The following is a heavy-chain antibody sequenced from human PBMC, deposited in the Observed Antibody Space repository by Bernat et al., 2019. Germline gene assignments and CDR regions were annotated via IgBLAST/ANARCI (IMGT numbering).Heavy chain of an antibody. V-gene: IGHV3-30*18. J-gene: IGHJ4*02. CDR1: GFTFSSYG. Sequence: QVQLVESGGGVVQPGRSLRLSCAASGFTFSSYGMHWVRQAPGKGLEWVAVISYDGSNKYYADSVKGRFTISRDNSKNTLYLQMNSLRAEDTAVYYCAKDVSDDSSGYNFDYWGQGTLVTVSS. D-gene: IGHD3-22*01. CDR3: AKDVSDDSSGYNFDY. CDR2: ISYDGSNK.